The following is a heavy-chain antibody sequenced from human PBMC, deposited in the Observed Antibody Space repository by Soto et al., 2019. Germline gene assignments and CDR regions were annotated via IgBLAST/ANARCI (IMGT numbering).Heavy chain of an antibody. CDR1: GGSISSYY. CDR2: IYYSGST. CDR3: ARLRVGATLDY. J-gene: IGHJ4*02. Sequence: QVQLQESGPGLVKPSETLSLTCTVSGGSISSYYWSWIRQPPGKGLEWIGYIYYSGSTNYNPSLKSRDTISVDTSKNQFSLKLSSVTAADTAVYYCARLRVGATLDYWGQGTLVTVSS. D-gene: IGHD1-26*01. V-gene: IGHV4-59*08.